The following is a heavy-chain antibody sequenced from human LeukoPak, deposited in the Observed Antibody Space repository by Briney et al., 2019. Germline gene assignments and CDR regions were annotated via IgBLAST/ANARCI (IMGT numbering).Heavy chain of an antibody. D-gene: IGHD4-11*01. J-gene: IGHJ4*02. CDR1: GFSVSTSR. V-gene: IGHV3-53*01. CDR2: IYDGGTT. Sequence: GGSLRLSCEVSGFSVSTSRMSWVRQAPGKGLEWVSVIYDGGTTQYADSVKGRFTISRDNSKNTLYFQMNSPRAEDTAVYYCARGGAVSKAASAPDYWGQGTLVTVSS. CDR3: ARGGAVSKAASAPDY.